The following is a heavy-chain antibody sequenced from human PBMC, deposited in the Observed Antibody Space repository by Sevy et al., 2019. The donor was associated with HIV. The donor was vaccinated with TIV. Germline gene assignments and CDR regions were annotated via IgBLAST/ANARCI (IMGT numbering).Heavy chain of an antibody. CDR1: GGSISSYY. V-gene: IGHV4-59*01. D-gene: IGHD5-12*01. CDR3: AGSPPRGFSYGHFDY. Sequence: SETLSLTCSVSGGSISSYYWNWIRQPPGKGLEWIGYVYYTGSTNYNPSLKSRVTISIDTSKNQFSLKLTSVTAADTAVYYCAGSPPRGFSYGHFDYWGQGTLVTVSS. J-gene: IGHJ4*02. CDR2: VYYTGST.